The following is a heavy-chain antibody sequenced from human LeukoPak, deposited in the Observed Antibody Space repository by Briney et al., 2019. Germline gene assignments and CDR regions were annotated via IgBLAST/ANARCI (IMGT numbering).Heavy chain of an antibody. CDR2: IYYSGST. V-gene: IGHV4-59*01. CDR3: ASSVDDFWSGYYFY. D-gene: IGHD3-3*01. Sequence: PSETLSLTCTVSGGSISSYYWSWIRQPPGKGLEWIGYIYYSGSTNYNPSLKSRVTISVDTSKNQFSLKLSSVTAADTAVYYCASSVDDFWSGYYFYWGQGTLVTVSS. J-gene: IGHJ4*02. CDR1: GGSISSYY.